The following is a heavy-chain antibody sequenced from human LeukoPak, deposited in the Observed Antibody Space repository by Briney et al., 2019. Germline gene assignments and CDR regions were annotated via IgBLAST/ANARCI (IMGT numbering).Heavy chain of an antibody. J-gene: IGHJ5*02. V-gene: IGHV4-61*02. Sequence: PSETLSLTCTVSGGSISSGSYYWSWIRQPAGKGLEWIGRIYTSGSTNYNPSLKSRVTISVDTSKNQFSLKLSSVTAADTAVYYCARDTRPLITIFGVVSSWFDPWDQGTLVTVSS. CDR1: GGSISSGSYY. D-gene: IGHD3-3*01. CDR3: ARDTRPLITIFGVVSSWFDP. CDR2: IYTSGST.